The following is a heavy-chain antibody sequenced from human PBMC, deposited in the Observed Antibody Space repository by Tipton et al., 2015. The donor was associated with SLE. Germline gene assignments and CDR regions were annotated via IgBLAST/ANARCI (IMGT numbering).Heavy chain of an antibody. V-gene: IGHV4-34*01. CDR2: INHSGSP. D-gene: IGHD1-26*01. CDR3: ARGPPTIVGATLGLDS. Sequence: TLSLTCALYGGSFSGYYWSWIRQPPGKGLEWIGEINHSGSPNYNPSLKSRVTISVDTSKNQFSLKLSSVTAADTAVYYCARGPPTIVGATLGLDSWGQGTLVTVSS. CDR1: GGSFSGYY. J-gene: IGHJ4*02.